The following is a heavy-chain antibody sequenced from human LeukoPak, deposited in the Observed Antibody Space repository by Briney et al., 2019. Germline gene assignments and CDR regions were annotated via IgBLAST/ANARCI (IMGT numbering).Heavy chain of an antibody. J-gene: IGHJ4*02. D-gene: IGHD2-15*01. CDR3: ARAGGYCGRISCPYYFDY. CDR1: GFTFSNYS. Sequence: PGGSLRLSCAASGFTFSNYSMNWVRQAPGKGLEWVSYISRSSSTIYYADSVKGRFTISRDNAKNSLYLQMNSLRAEDTAVYYCARAGGYCGRISCPYYFDYWGQGTLVTVSS. V-gene: IGHV3-48*01. CDR2: ISRSSSTI.